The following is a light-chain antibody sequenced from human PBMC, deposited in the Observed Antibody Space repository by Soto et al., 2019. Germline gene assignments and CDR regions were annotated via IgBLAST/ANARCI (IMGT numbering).Light chain of an antibody. Sequence: DIQMTQSPSSLSASVGDRVTITCRASQSISTYLNWYQQRPGKAPKVLIYDSSSLQSGVPSRFSGSGSGTDFTLIISSLQPEDYGNYYCQQSYSSPWTFGQGTKVAIK. CDR2: DSS. J-gene: IGKJ1*01. CDR1: QSISTY. CDR3: QQSYSSPWT. V-gene: IGKV1-39*01.